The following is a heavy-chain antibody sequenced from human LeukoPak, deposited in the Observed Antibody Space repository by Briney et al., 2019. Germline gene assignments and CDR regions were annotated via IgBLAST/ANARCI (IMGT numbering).Heavy chain of an antibody. CDR2: MYIGGST. Sequence: YPGGSLRLSCAASGFTVSTNYMSWVRQASGKGLEWVSIMYIGGSTYYADSVKGRFTISRDSSKNTLDLHMNSLRVEDTAVYYCARDRGPGFSSGWYVWFDPGAREPWSPSPQ. D-gene: IGHD6-19*01. CDR3: ARDRGPGFSSGWYVWFDP. CDR1: GFTVSTNY. J-gene: IGHJ5*02. V-gene: IGHV3-66*01.